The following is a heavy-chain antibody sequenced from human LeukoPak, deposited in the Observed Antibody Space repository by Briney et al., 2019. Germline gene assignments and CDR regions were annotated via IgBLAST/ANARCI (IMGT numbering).Heavy chain of an antibody. V-gene: IGHV3-23*01. D-gene: IGHD6-13*01. CDR3: ARRTYSTDQYYFDY. CDR2: ISHSGGST. J-gene: IGHJ4*02. CDR1: GFTFSNDV. Sequence: GGSLRLSCAASGFTFSNDVMSWVRQAPGKGLEWVSVISHSGGSTYYADSVKGRFTISRDNSKNTLYLQMSSLRADDTAVYYCARRTYSTDQYYFDYWGQGTLVTVS.